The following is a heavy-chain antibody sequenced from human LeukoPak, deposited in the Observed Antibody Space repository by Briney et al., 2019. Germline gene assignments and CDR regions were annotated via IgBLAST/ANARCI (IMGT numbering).Heavy chain of an antibody. J-gene: IGHJ4*02. CDR3: ANQWLLLGAFDF. V-gene: IGHV3-23*01. D-gene: IGHD3-22*01. Sequence: GGSLRLSYAASGITSSNYAMSWVRQAPGKGLEWVSSISGSGGSTYYADSVKGRFTISRDNSKNTLYLQMNSLRAEDTAVYYCANQWLLLGAFDFWGQGTLVTVSS. CDR2: ISGSGGST. CDR1: GITSSNYA.